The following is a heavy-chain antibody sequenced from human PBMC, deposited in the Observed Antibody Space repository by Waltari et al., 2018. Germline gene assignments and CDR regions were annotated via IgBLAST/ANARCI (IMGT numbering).Heavy chain of an antibody. J-gene: IGHJ3*01. D-gene: IGHD1-26*01. CDR1: AGYIDNHS. Sequence: QVQLQESGPGLVRPSETLSLTCTVSAGYIDNHSWTWIRQTPGKGLEWIGYIHRSGATKYNPSLRSRVTISVDTSKNHFSLRLTSVTAADTAVYYCARDTPLPGAPTGGPDALDVWGLGTLVTVSS. CDR2: IHRSGAT. CDR3: ARDTPLPGAPTGGPDALDV. V-gene: IGHV4-4*08.